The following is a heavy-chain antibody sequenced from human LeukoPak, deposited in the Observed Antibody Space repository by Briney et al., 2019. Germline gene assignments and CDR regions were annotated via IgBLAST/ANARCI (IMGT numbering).Heavy chain of an antibody. D-gene: IGHD2-2*01. Sequence: SETLSLPCSVSGYSISSGYDWGWIRQPPGKGLEWIGTIYHSGSTYYNLSRKSRVTISVDTYKNQFSLKLTSVTPADTAVYYYARVRGCCISTICYRYCFDDWGQGTLVTVSS. V-gene: IGHV4-38-2*02. CDR2: IYHSGST. J-gene: IGHJ4*02. CDR1: GYSISSGYD. CDR3: ARVRGCCISTICYRYCFDD.